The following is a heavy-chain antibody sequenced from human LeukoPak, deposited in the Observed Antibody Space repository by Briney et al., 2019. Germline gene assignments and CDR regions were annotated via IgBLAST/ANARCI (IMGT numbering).Heavy chain of an antibody. CDR2: ISGSGGST. D-gene: IGHD3-10*01. CDR1: GFTFSSYA. V-gene: IGHV3-23*01. CDR3: AKESSLPQDYGSGSYDY. J-gene: IGHJ4*02. Sequence: GGSLRLSCAASGFTFSSYAMSWVRQVPGKGLEWVSAISGSGGSTYYADSVKGRFTISRDNSKNTLYLQMNSLRAEDTAVYYCAKESSLPQDYGSGSYDYWGQGTLVTVSS.